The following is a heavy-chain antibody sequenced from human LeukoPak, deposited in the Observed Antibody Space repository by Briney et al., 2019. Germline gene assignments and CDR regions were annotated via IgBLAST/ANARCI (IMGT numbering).Heavy chain of an antibody. D-gene: IGHD3-10*01. CDR2: INYSRDT. V-gene: IGHV4-39*01. J-gene: IGHJ4*02. CDR1: GGSVTSSNYY. CDR3: ARYLISYGSGSFFFDY. Sequence: SETLSLTCTVSGGSVTSSNYYWVWIRQPHGKGLEWIATINYSRDTYFNPSLKSRVTISVDTSKNQFSLKLSSVAAADTAVYYCARYLISYGSGSFFFDYWGQGTLVTVSS.